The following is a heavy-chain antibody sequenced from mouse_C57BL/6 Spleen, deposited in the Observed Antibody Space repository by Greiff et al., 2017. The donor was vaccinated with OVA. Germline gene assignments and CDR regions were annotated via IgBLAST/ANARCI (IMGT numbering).Heavy chain of an antibody. CDR3: ARGLGGFAY. J-gene: IGHJ3*01. V-gene: IGHV1-69*01. CDR1: GYTFTSYW. D-gene: IGHD3-1*01. CDR2: IDPSDSYT. Sequence: VQLQQSGAELVMPGASVKLSCKASGYTFTSYWMHWVKQRPGQGLEWIGEIDPSDSYTNYNQKFKGKSTLTVDKSSSTAYMQLSSLTSEDSAVYYCARGLGGFAYWGQGTLVTVSA.